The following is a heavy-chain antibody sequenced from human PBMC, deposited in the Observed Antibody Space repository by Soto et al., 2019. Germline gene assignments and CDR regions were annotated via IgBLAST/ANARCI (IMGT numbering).Heavy chain of an antibody. V-gene: IGHV3-23*01. J-gene: IGHJ4*02. CDR3: AKAPSYYDILTGYPSFDY. CDR1: GFTFSSYA. D-gene: IGHD3-9*01. Sequence: QPGGSLRLSCAASGFTFSSYAMSWVRQAPGKGLEWVSAISGSGGSTYYADSVKGRFTISRDNSKNTLYLQMNSLRAEDTAVYYCAKAPSYYDILTGYPSFDYWGQGTLVIVSS. CDR2: ISGSGGST.